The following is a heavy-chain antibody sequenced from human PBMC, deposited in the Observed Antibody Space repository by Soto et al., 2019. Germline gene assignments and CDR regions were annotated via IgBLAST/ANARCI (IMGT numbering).Heavy chain of an antibody. V-gene: IGHV1-3*05. J-gene: IGHJ4*02. Sequence: QVQLVQSGAEEKKPGASVKVSCKASGYTFTSYAMHWVRQAPGQRLEWRGWINAGNGNTKYSQKFQDGVTITRDTAASTAYMELSSLRSEDTALYYCARSIVVVTALDYWGQGTLVTVSS. CDR2: INAGNGNT. D-gene: IGHD2-21*02. CDR1: GYTFTSYA. CDR3: ARSIVVVTALDY.